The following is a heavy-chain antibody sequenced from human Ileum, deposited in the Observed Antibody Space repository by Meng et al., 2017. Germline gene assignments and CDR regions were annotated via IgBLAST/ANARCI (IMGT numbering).Heavy chain of an antibody. CDR1: CGSVSRGSYY. CDR3: ARKYSTGANDY. CDR2: IYYSGST. Sequence: SETLSLTCTVSCGSVSRGSYYWSWIRQPPGKGLEWIGYIYYSGSTNYNPSLKSRVTISVDTSKNQFSLKLSSVTAAETAVYYCARKYSTGANDYWGQGTLVTVSS. V-gene: IGHV4-61*01. J-gene: IGHJ4*02. D-gene: IGHD2-8*02.